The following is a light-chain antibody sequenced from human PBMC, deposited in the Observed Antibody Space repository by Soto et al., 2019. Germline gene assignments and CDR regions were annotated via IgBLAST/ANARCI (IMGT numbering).Light chain of an antibody. CDR3: QHYDTFSWA. J-gene: IGKJ1*01. Sequence: DIQTTQSPSTLSASVGDRVTITCRASQNIDISLAWFQQKPGQAPKVLIYAASGLASGVPSTFSGSGSGTEFTLTISSLQPDDFATYFCQHYDTFSWAFGQGTKVDIK. CDR2: AAS. V-gene: IGKV1-5*01. CDR1: QNIDIS.